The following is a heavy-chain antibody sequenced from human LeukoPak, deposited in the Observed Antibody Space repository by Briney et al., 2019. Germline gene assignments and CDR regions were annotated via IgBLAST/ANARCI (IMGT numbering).Heavy chain of an antibody. CDR3: ARGQLADSY. CDR1: GFTFTTYW. D-gene: IGHD3-22*01. J-gene: IGHJ4*02. V-gene: IGHV3-7*01. CDR2: IKPDGSEK. Sequence: AGGSLRLSCAASGFTFTTYWMSWFRQTPGKGLEWVAKIKPDGSEKSYVDSVKGRFTISRDNAKNSVFLQMDSLRVEDTALYYCARGQLADSYWGQGALVTVSS.